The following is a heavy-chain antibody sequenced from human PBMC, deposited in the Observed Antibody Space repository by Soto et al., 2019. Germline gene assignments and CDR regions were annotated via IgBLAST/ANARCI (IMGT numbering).Heavy chain of an antibody. D-gene: IGHD4-17*01. CDR1: GFTFDDYA. Sequence: PGGSLRLSCAASGFTFDDYAMHWVRQAPGKGLEWVSGISWNSGSIGYADSVKGRFTISRDNAKNSLYLQMNSLRAEDTALYYCAKESGYGDYADNAFDIWGQGTMVTVSS. J-gene: IGHJ3*02. CDR3: AKESGYGDYADNAFDI. V-gene: IGHV3-9*01. CDR2: ISWNSGSI.